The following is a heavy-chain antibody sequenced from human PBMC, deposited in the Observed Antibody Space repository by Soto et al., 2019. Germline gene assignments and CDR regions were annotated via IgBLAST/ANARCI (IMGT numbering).Heavy chain of an antibody. V-gene: IGHV3-48*01. CDR1: GFTFSSYS. CDR3: ARGHWRGYFDY. Sequence: GGSLRLSCAASGFTFSSYSMNWVRQAPGKGLEWVSYISSSSSTIYYADSVKGRFTISRDNAKNSLYLQMNSLRAEDTAVYYCARGHWRGYFDYWGQGTLVTVSS. J-gene: IGHJ4*02. D-gene: IGHD1-1*01. CDR2: ISSSSSTI.